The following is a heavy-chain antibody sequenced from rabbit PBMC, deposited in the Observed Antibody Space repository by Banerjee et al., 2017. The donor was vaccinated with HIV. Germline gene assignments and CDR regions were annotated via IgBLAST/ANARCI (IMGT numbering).Heavy chain of an antibody. CDR1: GFSFSSGYY. J-gene: IGHJ4*01. Sequence: QSLEESGGDLVKPGASLTLTCTASGFSFSSGYYMCWVRQAPGKGLEWIACIGAGSSGSTYYASWVNGRFTISRSTSLNTVTLQMTSLTAADTATYFCARDAGAFNLWGPGTLVTVS. D-gene: IGHD4-2*01. CDR3: ARDAGAFNL. CDR2: IGAGSSGST. V-gene: IGHV1S40*01.